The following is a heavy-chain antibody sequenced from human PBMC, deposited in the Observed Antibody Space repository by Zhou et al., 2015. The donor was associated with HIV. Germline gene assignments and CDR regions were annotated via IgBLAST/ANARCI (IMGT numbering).Heavy chain of an antibody. CDR3: AREDKRVVTATQYYYYYGMDV. D-gene: IGHD2-21*02. J-gene: IGHJ6*02. V-gene: IGHV1-69*12. Sequence: QVQLVQSGAEVKKPGSSVKVSCKASGGTFSSYAISWVRQAPGQGLEWMGGIIPIFGTANYAQKFQGRVTITADESTSTAYMELSSLRSEDTAVYYCAREDKRVVTATQYYYYYGMDVVGPRDHGHRLL. CDR2: IIPIFGTA. CDR1: GGTFSSYA.